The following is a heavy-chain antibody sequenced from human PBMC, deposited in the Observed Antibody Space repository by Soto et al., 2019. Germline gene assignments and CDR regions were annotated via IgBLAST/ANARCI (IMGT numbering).Heavy chain of an antibody. CDR1: GFTFSSYA. D-gene: IGHD2-2*02. Sequence: PGGSLRLSCAASGFTFSSYAMHWVRQAPGKGLEWVAVISYDGSNKYYADSVKGRFTISRDNSKNTLYLQMNSLRAEDTAVYYCAREIVVVPAAIGSYYYYYGMDVWGQGTTVTVS. CDR2: ISYDGSNK. CDR3: AREIVVVPAAIGSYYYYYGMDV. V-gene: IGHV3-30-3*01. J-gene: IGHJ6*02.